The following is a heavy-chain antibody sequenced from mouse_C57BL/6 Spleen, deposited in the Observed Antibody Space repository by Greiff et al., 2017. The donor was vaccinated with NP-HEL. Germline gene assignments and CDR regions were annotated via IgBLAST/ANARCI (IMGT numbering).Heavy chain of an antibody. J-gene: IGHJ2*01. CDR3: ARELGHLDY. Sequence: VQLQQPGAELVRPGSSVKLSCKASGYTFTSYWMDWVKQRPGQGLEWIGNIYPSDSETHYNPKFKDKATLTVDKSSSTAYMQLSSLTSEDSAVYYCARELGHLDYWGQGTTLTVSS. V-gene: IGHV1-61*01. CDR2: IYPSDSET. D-gene: IGHD4-1*01. CDR1: GYTFTSYW.